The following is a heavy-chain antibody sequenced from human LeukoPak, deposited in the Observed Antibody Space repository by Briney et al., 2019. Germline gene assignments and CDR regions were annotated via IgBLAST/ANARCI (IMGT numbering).Heavy chain of an antibody. V-gene: IGHV3-23*01. D-gene: IGHD3-22*01. CDR1: GFTFSSYA. J-gene: IGHJ4*02. Sequence: GGSLRLSCAASGFTFSSYAMSWVRQAPGKGREWILATSGSGGSTYYADSVKGRFTISRDSSKNTLYLQMNSLRAEDTAVYYCAKRGYYYDSSGYYYFDYWGQGTLVTVSS. CDR3: AKRGYYYDSSGYYYFDY. CDR2: TSGSGGST.